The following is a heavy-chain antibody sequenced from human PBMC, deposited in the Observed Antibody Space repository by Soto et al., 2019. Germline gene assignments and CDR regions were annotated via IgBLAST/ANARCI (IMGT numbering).Heavy chain of an antibody. V-gene: IGHV1-69*02. J-gene: IGHJ4*02. CDR1: GGTFSSYT. Sequence: QVQLVQSGAEVKKPGSSVKVSCKASGGTFSSYTISWVRQAPGQGLEWMGRIIPILGIANYAQKVQGRVTITADKSTSTAYMELSSLRSEDTAVYYCARTRSIAVAGTGFDYWGQGTLVTVSS. CDR3: ARTRSIAVAGTGFDY. CDR2: IIPILGIA. D-gene: IGHD6-19*01.